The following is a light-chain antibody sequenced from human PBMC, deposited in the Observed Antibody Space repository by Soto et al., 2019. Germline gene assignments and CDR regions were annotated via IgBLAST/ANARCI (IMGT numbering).Light chain of an antibody. CDR2: SNN. V-gene: IGLV1-44*01. Sequence: QPVLTQPPSASGTPGLRVTISCSGSSSNIGSNAVNWYQQLPGTAPKLLIYSNNQRPSGVPDRFSGSKSGTSASLAISGLQSEDEADYYCTAWDDSLSGVVFGGGTKLTVL. J-gene: IGLJ2*01. CDR3: TAWDDSLSGVV. CDR1: SSNIGSNA.